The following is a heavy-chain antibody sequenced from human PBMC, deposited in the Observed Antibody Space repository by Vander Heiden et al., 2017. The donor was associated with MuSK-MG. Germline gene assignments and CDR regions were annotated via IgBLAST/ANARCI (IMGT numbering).Heavy chain of an antibody. CDR2: IYYSGST. J-gene: IGHJ2*01. D-gene: IGHD2-21*02. V-gene: IGHV4-59*01. Sequence: QVQLQVSGPGLVKPSETLSLTCTVSGGSISSYYWRWIRQPPGKGRGWIGYIYYSGSTNYNPSLKSRVTISVDTSKNQFSLKLSSVTAADTAVYYCARRDSSLWYFDLWGRGTLVTVSS. CDR1: GGSISSYY. CDR3: ARRDSSLWYFDL.